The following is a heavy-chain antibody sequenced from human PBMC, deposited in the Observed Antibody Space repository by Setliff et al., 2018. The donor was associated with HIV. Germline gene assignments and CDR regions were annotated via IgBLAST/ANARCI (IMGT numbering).Heavy chain of an antibody. Sequence: SVKVSCKASGATFSNSVLTWVRQAPGQGLEWMGGSIPLLKTVNYAQKFQGRLTISADELMTTAYMELSSLKSEDTAVYYCASGSGYCRNGDCYIGVHKNPDKYFYDYWGQGTLVTVSS. CDR2: SIPLLKTV. CDR3: ASGSGYCRNGDCYIGVHKNPDKYFYDY. V-gene: IGHV1-69*13. D-gene: IGHD2-8*01. CDR1: GATFSNSV. J-gene: IGHJ4*02.